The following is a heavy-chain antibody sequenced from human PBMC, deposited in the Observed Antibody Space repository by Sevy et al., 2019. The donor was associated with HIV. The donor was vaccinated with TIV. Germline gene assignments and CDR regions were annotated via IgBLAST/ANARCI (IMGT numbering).Heavy chain of an antibody. D-gene: IGHD1-26*01. CDR1: GFSFSDYS. CDR3: AGDGGSIVRASSDY. Sequence: GGSLRLSCEASGFSFSDYSMTWVRQAPGKGLEWVSSMCGGITYTYYADSLKGRFTISRDNAKSSLYLQMNSLRAEDIGVYYWAGDGGSIVRASSDYWGQGTLVTVSS. CDR2: MCGGITYT. J-gene: IGHJ4*02. V-gene: IGHV3-21*03.